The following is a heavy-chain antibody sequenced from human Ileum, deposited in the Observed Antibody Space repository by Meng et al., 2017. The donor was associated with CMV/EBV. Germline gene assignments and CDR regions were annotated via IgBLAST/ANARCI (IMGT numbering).Heavy chain of an antibody. CDR3: ARVGNTLSVSYFDY. J-gene: IGHJ4*02. Sequence: QVQLVQAGDDVKKPGYSVRVSCKASGATFTNYAIHWVRQAPGQGLEWMGGITPIFGTTNYAQKFHGRVTITADESTSTAYMELISLTFEDTAKYYCARVGNTLSVSYFDYWGQGTLVTVSS. D-gene: IGHD3-10*01. V-gene: IGHV1-69*01. CDR1: GATFTNYA. CDR2: ITPIFGTT.